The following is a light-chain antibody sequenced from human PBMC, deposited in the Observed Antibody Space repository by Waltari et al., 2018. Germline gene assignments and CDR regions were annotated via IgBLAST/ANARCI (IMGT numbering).Light chain of an antibody. CDR3: QQYGSSIMYT. CDR2: GAS. J-gene: IGKJ2*01. CDR1: QSLTKRY. Sequence: VLTQSPGALSLPPGESVTLSCRASQSLTKRYLAWYQQKPGQAPRLLIYGASSRAAGIPDRFSGSGSGTDFTLTISRLEPEDFAVYYCQQYGSSIMYTFGQGTKLEIK. V-gene: IGKV3-20*01.